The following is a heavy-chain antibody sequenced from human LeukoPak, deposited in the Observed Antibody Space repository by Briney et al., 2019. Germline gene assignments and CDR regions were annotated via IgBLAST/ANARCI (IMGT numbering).Heavy chain of an antibody. CDR2: ISESGANT. CDR1: GLTVSSTS. J-gene: IGHJ1*01. V-gene: IGHV3-23*01. CDR3: APRLESREIYFQH. D-gene: IGHD3-3*01. Sequence: GGSLRLSCTASGLTVSSTSMTWVRQAPGKGLEWVSVISESGANTYYADSVKGRFTISRDNSKNTLYLQMNSLRAEDTAVYYCAPRLESREIYFQHWGQGTLVTVSS.